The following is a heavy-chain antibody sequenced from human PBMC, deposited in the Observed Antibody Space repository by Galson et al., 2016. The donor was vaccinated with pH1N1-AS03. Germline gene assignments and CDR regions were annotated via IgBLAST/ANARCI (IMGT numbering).Heavy chain of an antibody. Sequence: SLRLSCAASGFTLSSYTMSWVRQAPGKGLEWVSGISGRDGSTYYADSVKGRFTISRDNSKNTLYLQMNSLRAEDTAVYYCAKDSWGNNWSCFDYWGQGTLATVSS. CDR3: AKDSWGNNWSCFDY. V-gene: IGHV3-23*01. D-gene: IGHD1-1*01. CDR1: GFTLSSYT. J-gene: IGHJ4*02. CDR2: ISGRDGST.